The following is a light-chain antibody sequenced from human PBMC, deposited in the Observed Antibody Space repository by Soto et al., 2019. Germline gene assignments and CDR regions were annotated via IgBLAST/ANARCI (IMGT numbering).Light chain of an antibody. CDR3: SSYTSSSTLYV. J-gene: IGLJ1*01. V-gene: IGLV2-14*01. CDR1: SSDVGGYNY. CDR2: DVS. Sequence: QSVLTQPASVSGSPGRSITISCTGTSSDVGGYNYVSWYQQHPGKAPKLMIYDVSNRPSGVSNRFSGSKSGNTASLTISGLQAEDEADYYCSSYTSSSTLYVFGTGTKVT.